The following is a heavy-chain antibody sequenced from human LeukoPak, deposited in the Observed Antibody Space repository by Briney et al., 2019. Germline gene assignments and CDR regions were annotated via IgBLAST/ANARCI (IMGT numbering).Heavy chain of an antibody. CDR1: GFTFSDSF. J-gene: IGHJ4*02. CDR2: SRNKADSYTA. CDR3: ATSSWYRLAY. Sequence: TGGSLRLSCAASGFTFSDSFMSWVRQATGKGLQWVGRSRNKADSYTAEYAASVKGRFTISRDESKNSLYLQISSLETEDAAVYYCATSSWYRLAYWGQGSLVTVSS. D-gene: IGHD6-13*01. V-gene: IGHV3-72*01.